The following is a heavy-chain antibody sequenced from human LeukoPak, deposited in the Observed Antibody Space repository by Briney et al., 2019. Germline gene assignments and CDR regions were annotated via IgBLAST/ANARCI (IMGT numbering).Heavy chain of an antibody. V-gene: IGHV5-51*01. CDR2: IYPGDSDT. J-gene: IGHJ1*01. Sequence: PXXGXXXXGIIYPGDSDTRYSPSFQGQVTISADKSISTAYLQWSSLKASDTAMYYCARLGTSNWNNQHWGQGTLVTVSS. CDR3: ARLGTSNWNNQH. D-gene: IGHD1/OR15-1a*01.